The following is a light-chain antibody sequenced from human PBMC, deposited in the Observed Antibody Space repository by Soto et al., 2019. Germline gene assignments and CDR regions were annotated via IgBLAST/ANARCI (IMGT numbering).Light chain of an antibody. J-gene: IGKJ3*01. CDR1: QSISSY. V-gene: IGKV3-11*01. CDR3: HQRSTWPFT. CDR2: DAS. Sequence: EIVLTQSPATLSLSPGERATLSCRASQSISSYLAWYQQKPDQAPRLLIYDASNRATGIPARFSGSGSGTDFTLTISGLEPDDFAVYYCHQRSTWPFTFGPGTKVDIK.